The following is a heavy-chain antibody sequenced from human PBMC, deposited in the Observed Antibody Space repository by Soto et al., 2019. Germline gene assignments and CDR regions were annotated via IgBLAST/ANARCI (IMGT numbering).Heavy chain of an antibody. V-gene: IGHV3-23*01. D-gene: IGHD3-3*01. CDR3: AKDPYYDFWSGYPATWFDP. CDR1: GFTFSSYA. J-gene: IGHJ5*02. CDR2: ISGSGGST. Sequence: EVQLLESGGGLVQPGGSLRLSCAASGFTFSSYAMSWVGQAPGKGLEWVSAISGSGGSTYYADSVKGRFTISRDNSKNTLYLQMNSLRAEDTAVYYCAKDPYYDFWSGYPATWFDPWGQGTLVTVSS.